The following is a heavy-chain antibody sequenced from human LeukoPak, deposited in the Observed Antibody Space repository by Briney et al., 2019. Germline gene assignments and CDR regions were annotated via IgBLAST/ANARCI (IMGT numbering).Heavy chain of an antibody. CDR1: GGSISTYY. J-gene: IGHJ4*02. CDR2: IYYSGTT. D-gene: IGHD5-24*01. V-gene: IGHV4-59*12. CDR3: ARGPADYNKLKPGDRDGYNYKSKRTPFDY. Sequence: SETLSLTCTVSGGSISTYYWNWIRQPPGKGLEWIGYIYYSGTTNYNPSLKSRVTISVDTSKNQFSLRLSSVTAADTAVYYCARGPADYNKLKPGDRDGYNYKSKRTPFDYWGQGTLVTVSS.